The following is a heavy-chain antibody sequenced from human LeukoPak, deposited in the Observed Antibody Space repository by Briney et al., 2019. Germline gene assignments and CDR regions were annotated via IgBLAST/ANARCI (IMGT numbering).Heavy chain of an antibody. D-gene: IGHD3-3*01. V-gene: IGHV4-59*10. Sequence: SETLSLTCAVYGGSFSGYYWSWIRQPPGKGLEWLGRIFTSGSTDYNPSLKGRVTMSVDTSKNQFSLKLSSVTAADTAVYYCARAYYDFWSGYYSAFDIWGQGTMVTVSS. CDR3: ARAYYDFWSGYYSAFDI. CDR2: IFTSGST. J-gene: IGHJ3*02. CDR1: GGSFSGYY.